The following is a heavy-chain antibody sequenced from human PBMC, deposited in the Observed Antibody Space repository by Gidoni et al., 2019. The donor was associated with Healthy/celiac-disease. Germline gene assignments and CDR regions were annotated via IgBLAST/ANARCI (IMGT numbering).Heavy chain of an antibody. CDR2: IYSGGST. Sequence: VQPGGSPRLSCAASGFTVSSNYISWVRQASGKGLEWVTAIYSGGSTYYADSVKGRFTISRDNSKNTLYLQMNSLSSEDTAVYYCARGEGGLTGFGLDYWGQGTLVTVSS. D-gene: IGHD3-9*01. V-gene: IGHV3-66*02. J-gene: IGHJ4*02. CDR3: ARGEGGLTGFGLDY. CDR1: GFTVSSNY.